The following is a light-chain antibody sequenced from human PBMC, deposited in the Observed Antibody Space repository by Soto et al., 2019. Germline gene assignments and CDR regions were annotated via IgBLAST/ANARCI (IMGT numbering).Light chain of an antibody. Sequence: QSALTQPASVSGSPGQWITISCTGSSSDVGSYHLVSWYQQHPGKAPKLMIYDVSKRPSGVSNRFSGSKSGNTASLTISGLQAEDEADYYCCSYVGSSTWVFGGGTKLTVL. CDR2: DVS. J-gene: IGLJ3*02. V-gene: IGLV2-23*02. CDR1: SSDVGSYHL. CDR3: CSYVGSSTWV.